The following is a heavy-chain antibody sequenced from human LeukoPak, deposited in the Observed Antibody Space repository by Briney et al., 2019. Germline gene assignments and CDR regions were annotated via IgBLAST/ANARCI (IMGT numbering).Heavy chain of an antibody. CDR1: GYTFTSYD. Sequence: ASVKVSCKASGYTFTSYDINWVRQATGQGLEWMGWMNPNSGNTGYAQKFQGRVTMTRNTSISTAYMELRSLRSDDTAVYYCARAAGGTCSSTSCYPRGYYYYYMDVWGKGTTVTVSS. V-gene: IGHV1-8*01. CDR2: MNPNSGNT. CDR3: ARAAGGTCSSTSCYPRGYYYYYMDV. D-gene: IGHD2-2*01. J-gene: IGHJ6*03.